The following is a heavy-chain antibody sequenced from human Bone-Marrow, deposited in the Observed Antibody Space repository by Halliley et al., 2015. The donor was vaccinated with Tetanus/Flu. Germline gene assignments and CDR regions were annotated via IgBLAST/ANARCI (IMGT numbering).Heavy chain of an antibody. Sequence: SLRLSCSASGLTFSRYMMHWVRQTPGKGLEYVSAISTHGGSTYYADSVKGRFTISRDNSKNTLYLQMSRLRTEDTAVYYCVPKNYFDSSGSYSPPLGSWGQGTPVTVSS. CDR1: GLTFSRYM. V-gene: IGHV3-64D*09. CDR3: VPKNYFDSSGSYSPPLGS. J-gene: IGHJ5*02. CDR2: ISTHGGST. D-gene: IGHD3-22*01.